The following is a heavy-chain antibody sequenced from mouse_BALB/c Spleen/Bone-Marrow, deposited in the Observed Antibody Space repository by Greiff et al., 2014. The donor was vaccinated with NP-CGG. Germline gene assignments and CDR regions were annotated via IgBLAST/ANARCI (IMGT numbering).Heavy chain of an antibody. Sequence: QVQLQQPGAELVRPGISVKVSCKASGYAFTNYLIEWVKQRPGQGLEWIGVINPGSGGTNYNEKFKAKATLTADKSSSTAYMQLSSLTSDDSAVYFCARCLTGTSAMDYWGQGTSVTVSS. V-gene: IGHV1-54*01. CDR2: INPGSGGT. CDR3: ARCLTGTSAMDY. J-gene: IGHJ4*01. CDR1: GYAFTNYL. D-gene: IGHD4-1*01.